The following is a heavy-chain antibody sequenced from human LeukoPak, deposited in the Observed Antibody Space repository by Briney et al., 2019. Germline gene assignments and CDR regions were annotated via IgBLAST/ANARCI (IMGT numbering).Heavy chain of an antibody. CDR1: GYSFTSYW. CDR3: ARQGDYGDYVVEGWFDP. Sequence: GESLKISCKGSGYSFTSYWIGWVRQMPGEGLEWMGIIYPGDSDTRYSPSFQGQVTISADKSISTAYLQWSSLKASDTAMYYCARQGDYGDYVVEGWFDPWGQGTLVTVSS. D-gene: IGHD4-17*01. V-gene: IGHV5-51*01. J-gene: IGHJ5*02. CDR2: IYPGDSDT.